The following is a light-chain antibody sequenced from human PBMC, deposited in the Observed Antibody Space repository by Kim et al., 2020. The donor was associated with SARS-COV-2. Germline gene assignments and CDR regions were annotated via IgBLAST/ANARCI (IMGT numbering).Light chain of an antibody. J-gene: IGLJ3*02. CDR2: DDS. CDR3: QVWDSSSDHPV. CDR1: IVGSKS. V-gene: IGLV3-21*03. Sequence: APVTTACTSSSGNIVGSKSVRWYQQQPGPAPILVNYDDSDRPSGIPQRFSGSNSGNTAALTISRVEAGDEADDYCQVWDSSSDHPVFGGGTQLTVL.